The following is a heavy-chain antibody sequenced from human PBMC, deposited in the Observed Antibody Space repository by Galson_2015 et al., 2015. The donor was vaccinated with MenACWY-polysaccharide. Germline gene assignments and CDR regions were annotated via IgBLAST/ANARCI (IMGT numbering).Heavy chain of an antibody. J-gene: IGHJ3*02. CDR3: AREGSRIVFHAFDT. D-gene: IGHD3-10*02. V-gene: IGHV3-30*07. Sequence: DSVKGRFSVSRDNSKNTLYLEMSNLRAEDTALYYCAREGSRIVFHAFDTWGQGTMVIVSS.